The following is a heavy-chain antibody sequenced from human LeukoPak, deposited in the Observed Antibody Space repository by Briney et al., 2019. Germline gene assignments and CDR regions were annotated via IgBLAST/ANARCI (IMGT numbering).Heavy chain of an antibody. CDR3: ARGWNYGDY. CDR2: VSYTGDA. CDR1: GCAISSYY. V-gene: IGHV4-59*01. J-gene: IGHJ4*02. D-gene: IGHD3-3*01. Sequence: PSETLSLTCTVPGCAISSYYWSWIRQPPGKGLEWIGYVSYTGDASQNPSLRGRVTMSVDTSNNQVSLELSSVTAADTAVYYCARGWNYGDYWGQGTLVTVSS.